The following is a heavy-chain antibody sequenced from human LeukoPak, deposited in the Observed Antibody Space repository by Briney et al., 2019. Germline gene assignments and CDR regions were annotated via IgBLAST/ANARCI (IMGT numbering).Heavy chain of an antibody. D-gene: IGHD3-16*01. CDR2: IKQDRSEK. CDR3: ARDKFGGY. J-gene: IGHJ4*02. V-gene: IGHV3-7*01. Sequence: GGSLRLSCAASGFTFSSYAMSWVRQAPGKGLEWVANIKQDRSEKYYVDSVKGRFTISRDNAKNSLYLELNSLRAEDTAVYYCARDKFGGYWGQGTLVTVSS. CDR1: GFTFSSYA.